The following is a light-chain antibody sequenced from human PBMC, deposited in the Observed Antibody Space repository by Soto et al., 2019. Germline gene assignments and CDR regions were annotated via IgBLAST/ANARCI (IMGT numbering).Light chain of an antibody. J-gene: IGKJ1*01. CDR1: QSVSNNY. Sequence: EIVKTQSPATLSVSQGGRATLSCRASQSVSNNYLAWYQQKPGQAPRLLIYGASNRATGIPDRFSGSGSGTDFTLTISRLEPEDFAVYDCQQYGSSGTFGQGTKLDIK. CDR3: QQYGSSGT. V-gene: IGKV3-20*01. CDR2: GAS.